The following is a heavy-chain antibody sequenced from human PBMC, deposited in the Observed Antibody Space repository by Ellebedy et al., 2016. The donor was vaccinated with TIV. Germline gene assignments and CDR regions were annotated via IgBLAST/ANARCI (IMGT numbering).Heavy chain of an antibody. CDR2: MNPKSGNT. D-gene: IGHD3-9*01. Sequence: ASVKVSXXASGYGFTSYDINWVRRATGQGLEWMGWMNPKSGNTGFAQKFQDRVIMSRNTSMTTAYMELSSLRFDDTAVYYCAGHRYFNYHYYYMDVWGKGTAVTVSS. V-gene: IGHV1-8*01. J-gene: IGHJ6*03. CDR3: AGHRYFNYHYYYMDV. CDR1: GYGFTSYD.